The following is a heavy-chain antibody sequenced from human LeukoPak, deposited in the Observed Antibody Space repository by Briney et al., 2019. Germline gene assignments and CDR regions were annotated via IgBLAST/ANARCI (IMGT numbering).Heavy chain of an antibody. V-gene: IGHV3-53*01. CDR2: IYSSGST. D-gene: IGHD3-3*02. Sequence: PGGSLRLSCAASGFTVSSTYMSWVRQAPGQGLEWVSLIYSSGSTFYADSVQGRFTVSRDNSKNTLYLQMNSLRAEDTAMYYCARDSSSFPHYFDFWGQGTLVTVSS. CDR1: GFTVSSTY. CDR3: ARDSSSFPHYFDF. J-gene: IGHJ4*02.